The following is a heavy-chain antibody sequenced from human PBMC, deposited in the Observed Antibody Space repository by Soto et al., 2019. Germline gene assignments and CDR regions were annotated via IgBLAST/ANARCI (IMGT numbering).Heavy chain of an antibody. CDR2: ISGSDGST. CDR3: AKLRPHDFWSGYPYFDY. J-gene: IGHJ4*02. CDR1: GFTFSSYA. D-gene: IGHD3-3*01. V-gene: IGHV3-23*01. Sequence: PGGSLRLSCAASGFTFSSYAMSWVRQAPGKGLEWVSAISGSDGSTYYADSVKGRFTVSRDNSKNTLYLQMNSLRAEDTAVYYCAKLRPHDFWSGYPYFDYWGQGTLVTVYS.